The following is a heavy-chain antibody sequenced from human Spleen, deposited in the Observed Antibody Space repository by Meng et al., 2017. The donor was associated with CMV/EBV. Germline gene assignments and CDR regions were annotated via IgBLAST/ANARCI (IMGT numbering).Heavy chain of an antibody. Sequence: GESLKISCAASGFSFSGSALHWVRQASGKGLEWVGRIRSKANSYATAYDTSVRGRFTISRDDSKNTAYLQINSLKTEDTAVYYCTRLTEYSSSSWFDSWGQGTLVTVSS. CDR2: IRSKANSYAT. J-gene: IGHJ5*01. V-gene: IGHV3-73*01. D-gene: IGHD6-6*01. CDR3: TRLTEYSSSSWFDS. CDR1: GFSFSGSA.